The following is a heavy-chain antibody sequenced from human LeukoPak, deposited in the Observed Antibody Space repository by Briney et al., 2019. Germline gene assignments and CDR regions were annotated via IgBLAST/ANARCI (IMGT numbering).Heavy chain of an antibody. D-gene: IGHD3-10*01. Sequence: ASVKVSCKASGGTFSSYAISWVRQAPGQGLEWMGRIIPIPGIANYAQKFQGRVTFIADKSTSTAYMELSSLRSEDTAVYYCARDGDGSGSYVDYYYYYGMDVWGQGTTVTVSS. CDR2: IIPIPGIA. CDR1: GGTFSSYA. J-gene: IGHJ6*02. V-gene: IGHV1-69*04. CDR3: ARDGDGSGSYVDYYYYYGMDV.